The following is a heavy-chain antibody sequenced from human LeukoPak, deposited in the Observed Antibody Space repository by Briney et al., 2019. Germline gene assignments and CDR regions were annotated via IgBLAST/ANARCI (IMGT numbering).Heavy chain of an antibody. D-gene: IGHD2-2*01. Sequence: ASVKVSCKASGYTFTGYYMHWVRQAPGQGLEWMGWINPNSGGTNYAQKFQGRVTMTRDTSISTAYMELSRLRSDDTAVYYCAGRNLGYCSSTSCLLVEALDIWGQGTMVTVSS. CDR2: INPNSGGT. CDR3: AGRNLGYCSSTSCLLVEALDI. CDR1: GYTFTGYY. J-gene: IGHJ3*02. V-gene: IGHV1-2*02.